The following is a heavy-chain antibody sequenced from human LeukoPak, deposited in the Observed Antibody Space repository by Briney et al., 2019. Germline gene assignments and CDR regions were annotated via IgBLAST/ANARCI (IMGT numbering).Heavy chain of an antibody. CDR2: ISSSGSTI. CDR1: GFTFSSYE. J-gene: IGHJ6*04. Sequence: GGSLRLSCAASGFTFSSYEMNWVGQAPGKGLEWVSYISSSGSTIYYADSVKGRLTISRDNAKISLYLQMNSLRAEDTAVYYCAELGITMIGGVWGRGTTVTISS. V-gene: IGHV3-48*03. CDR3: AELGITMIGGV. D-gene: IGHD3-10*02.